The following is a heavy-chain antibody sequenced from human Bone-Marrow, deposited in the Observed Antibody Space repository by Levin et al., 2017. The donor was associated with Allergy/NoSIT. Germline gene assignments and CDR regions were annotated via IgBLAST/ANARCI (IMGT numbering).Heavy chain of an antibody. Sequence: ASVKVSCKASGYTFTGYYMHWVRQAPGQGLEWMGWINPNSGGTNYAQKFQGRVTMTRDTSISTAYMELSRLRSDDTAVYYCAREYCSSTSCDGWFDPWGQGTLVTVSS. CDR1: GYTFTGYY. CDR3: AREYCSSTSCDGWFDP. J-gene: IGHJ5*02. CDR2: INPNSGGT. D-gene: IGHD2-2*01. V-gene: IGHV1-2*02.